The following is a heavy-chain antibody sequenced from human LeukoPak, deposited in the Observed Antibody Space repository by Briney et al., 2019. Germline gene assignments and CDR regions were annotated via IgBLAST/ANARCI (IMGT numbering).Heavy chain of an antibody. CDR2: ISTSSSYI. J-gene: IGHJ4*02. D-gene: IGHD3-22*01. CDR1: GFTFSSYS. Sequence: GGSLRLSCAASGFTFSSYSMHWVRQAPGKGLDWISCISTSSSYIYYADSIKGRFTISRDNPKKTLYLQLNSLRAEDTAVYHCARAVWTSSGYWFDYWGPGIPVTVSS. V-gene: IGHV3-21*01. CDR3: ARAVWTSSGYWFDY.